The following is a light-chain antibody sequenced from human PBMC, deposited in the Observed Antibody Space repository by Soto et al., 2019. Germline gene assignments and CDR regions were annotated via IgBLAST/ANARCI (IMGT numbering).Light chain of an antibody. J-gene: IGKJ1*01. CDR3: QQYNNWPKT. CDR1: QSISNN. Sequence: EIVMTQSPATLSVSPGERATLSCRASQSISNNLAWYLQKPGQAPRLLIYGASTRATDIPARFSGSGSGTDFTLTISSLQSGDFAVYYCQQYNNWPKTFGQGTKVEI. V-gene: IGKV3-15*01. CDR2: GAS.